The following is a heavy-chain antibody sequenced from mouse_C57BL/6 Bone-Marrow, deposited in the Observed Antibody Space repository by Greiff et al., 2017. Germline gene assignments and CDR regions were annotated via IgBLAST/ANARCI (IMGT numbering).Heavy chain of an antibody. V-gene: IGHV14-4*01. J-gene: IGHJ3*01. CDR2: IDPENGDP. CDR1: GFNIKDDY. Sequence: VQLQQSGAELVRPGASVKLSCTASGFNIKDDYMHWVKQRPEQGLEWIGWIDPENGDPEYASKFQGKVTITVDTSSNTAYLQLSSLTSEDTAVYYCTRIAYWGQGTLVTVSA. CDR3: TRIAY.